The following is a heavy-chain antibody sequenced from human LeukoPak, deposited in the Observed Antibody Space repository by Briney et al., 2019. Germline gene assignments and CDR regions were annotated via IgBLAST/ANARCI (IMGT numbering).Heavy chain of an antibody. J-gene: IGHJ3*02. Sequence: GASVKVPCKASGYTFTSYDINWVRQATGQGLEWMGWMNPNSGNTGYAQKFQGRVTMTRNTSISTAYMELSSLRSEDTAVYYCARVDYGAGDAFDIWGQGTMVTVSS. D-gene: IGHD4-17*01. CDR3: ARVDYGAGDAFDI. CDR2: MNPNSGNT. CDR1: GYTFTSYD. V-gene: IGHV1-8*01.